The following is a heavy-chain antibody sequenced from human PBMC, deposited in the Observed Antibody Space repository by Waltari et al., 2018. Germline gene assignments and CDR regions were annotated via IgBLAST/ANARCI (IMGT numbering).Heavy chain of an antibody. J-gene: IGHJ4*02. CDR2: IRSRFKGDAT. D-gene: IGHD7-27*01. CDR3: IRPFEMGID. CDR1: GILISAYA. V-gene: IGHV3-73*01. Sequence: EVQLVESGGALVPRGGSLKVSCAAPGILISAYAIHWVRQASGKGPEWVGRIRSRFKGDATAYGESVQGRVTISRDDSKNTVYLEMNSLKTDDMAVYYCIRPFEMGIDWGQGTLVTVSS.